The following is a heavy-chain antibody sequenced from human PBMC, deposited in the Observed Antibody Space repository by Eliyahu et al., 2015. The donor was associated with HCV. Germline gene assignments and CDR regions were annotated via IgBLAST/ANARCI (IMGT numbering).Heavy chain of an antibody. V-gene: IGHV1-69*01. CDR1: GGTFSSYA. CDR3: ATCNYCSSTSCYSRFDP. Sequence: QVQLVQSGAEVKKPGSSVKVSCKASGGTFSSYAISWVRQAPGQGLEWMGGIIPIFGTANYAQKFQGRVTITADESTSTAYMELSSLRSEDTAVYYCATCNYCSSTSCYSRFDPWGQGTLVTVSS. D-gene: IGHD2-2*01. J-gene: IGHJ5*02. CDR2: IIPIFGTA.